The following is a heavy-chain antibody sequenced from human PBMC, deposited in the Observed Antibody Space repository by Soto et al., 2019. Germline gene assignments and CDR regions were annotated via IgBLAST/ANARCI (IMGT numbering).Heavy chain of an antibody. Sequence: LGESLKISCKGSGYSFTSYWISWVRQMPGKGLEWMGRIDPSDSYTNYSPSFQGHVTISADKSISTAYLQWSSLKASDTAIYYCARRGVYSGYEVSYGMDVWGQGTTVTVSS. CDR1: GYSFTSYW. CDR3: ARRGVYSGYEVSYGMDV. CDR2: IDPSDSYT. J-gene: IGHJ6*02. V-gene: IGHV5-10-1*01. D-gene: IGHD5-12*01.